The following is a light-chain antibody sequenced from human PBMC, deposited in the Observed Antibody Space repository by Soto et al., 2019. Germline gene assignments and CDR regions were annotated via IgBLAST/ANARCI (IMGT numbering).Light chain of an antibody. CDR2: YAS. Sequence: EVVLTQSPATLSLSPGERATLSCRASQSVSSYLAWYQQKPGQAPRLLIYYASTRAAGVPVRFSGTGSGTDFTLTISSVEPDDFAVYYCQQRSNWPPITFGQGTRLEI. CDR1: QSVSSY. V-gene: IGKV3-11*01. CDR3: QQRSNWPPIT. J-gene: IGKJ5*01.